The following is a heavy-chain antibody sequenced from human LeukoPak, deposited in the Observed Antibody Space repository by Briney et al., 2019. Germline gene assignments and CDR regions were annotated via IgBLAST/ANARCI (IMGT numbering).Heavy chain of an antibody. D-gene: IGHD4-17*01. Sequence: PSETLSLTCAVYGGSFSGYYWSWIRQPPGKGLEWIGEINHSGSTNHNPSLKSRVTISIDTSKNQFSLKVSSVTAADTAVYYCARRFSTVTPYYYYYMDVWGKGTTVIVSS. J-gene: IGHJ6*03. V-gene: IGHV4-34*01. CDR2: INHSGST. CDR3: ARRFSTVTPYYYYYMDV. CDR1: GGSFSGYY.